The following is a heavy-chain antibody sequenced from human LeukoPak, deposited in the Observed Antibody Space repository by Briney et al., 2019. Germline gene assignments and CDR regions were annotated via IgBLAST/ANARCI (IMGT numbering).Heavy chain of an antibody. J-gene: IGHJ4*02. Sequence: ASVTVSCKASGYTFTRYGVSWVRQAPGQGLEWVGWVSGYNHNTNYAHKLQGRVTMTTDTSTSTACMELRSLTSDDTAMYYCARGGGRDSGRENDYWGQGTLVTVSS. CDR1: GYTFTRYG. V-gene: IGHV1-18*01. CDR2: VSGYNHNT. CDR3: ARGGGRDSGRENDY. D-gene: IGHD1-26*01.